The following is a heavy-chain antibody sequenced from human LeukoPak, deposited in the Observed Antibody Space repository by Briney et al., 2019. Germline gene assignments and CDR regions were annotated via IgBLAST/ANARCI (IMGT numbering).Heavy chain of an antibody. CDR1: GGSISSGAYY. D-gene: IGHD3-9*01. V-gene: IGHV4-31*03. CDR3: ARGSNYDILTGYYHFDY. Sequence: SSETLSLTCTVSGGSISSGAYYWSWIRQHPGKGLEWIGHIHYSGSTYYNPSLRSRVTMSVDTSKKQFFLKLSSVTAADTAVYLCARGSNYDILTGYYHFDYWGQGTLVTVSS. J-gene: IGHJ4*02. CDR2: IHYSGST.